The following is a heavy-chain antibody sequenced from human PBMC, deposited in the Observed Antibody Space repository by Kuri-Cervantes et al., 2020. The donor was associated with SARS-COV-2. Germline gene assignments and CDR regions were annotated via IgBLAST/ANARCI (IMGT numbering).Heavy chain of an antibody. D-gene: IGHD5-12*01. CDR3: ARGISYSGYDLDY. J-gene: IGHJ4*02. CDR1: GFTFSDYY. CDR2: ISSSSSYI. V-gene: IGHV3-11*06. Sequence: GGSLRLSCAASGFTFSDYYMSWIRQAPGKGLEWVSYISSSSSYIYYADSVKGRFTISRDNAKNSLYLQMNSLRAEDTAVYYCARGISYSGYDLDYWGQGTLVTVSS.